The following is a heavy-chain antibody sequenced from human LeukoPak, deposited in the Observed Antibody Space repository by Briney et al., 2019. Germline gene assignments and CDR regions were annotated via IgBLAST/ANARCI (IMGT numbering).Heavy chain of an antibody. CDR2: ISYDGSNK. CDR3: AKEEQYSYAI. D-gene: IGHD5-18*01. Sequence: GRSLRLSCAASGFTFSSYGMHWVRQAPGKGLEWVAVISYDGSNKYYADSVKGRFTISRDTSKNTLYLQMNSLRAEDTAVYYCAKEEQYSYAIWGQGTLVTVSS. V-gene: IGHV3-30*18. CDR1: GFTFSSYG. J-gene: IGHJ4*02.